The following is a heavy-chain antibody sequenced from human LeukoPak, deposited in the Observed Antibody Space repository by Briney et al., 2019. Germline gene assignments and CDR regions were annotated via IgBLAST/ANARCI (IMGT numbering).Heavy chain of an antibody. CDR1: GDSITNSNFC. Sequence: SETLSLTCTVSGDSITNSNFCWGWVRQPPGRGLEWIGSIYYSEITYSSPSLKSRVTLTVDTSKNQFSLKLNSVTAADTAVYYCARHVYTRREIRGFDPWGQGTLVTVSS. V-gene: IGHV4-39*01. CDR3: ARHVYTRREIRGFDP. D-gene: IGHD6-6*01. J-gene: IGHJ5*02. CDR2: IYYSEIT.